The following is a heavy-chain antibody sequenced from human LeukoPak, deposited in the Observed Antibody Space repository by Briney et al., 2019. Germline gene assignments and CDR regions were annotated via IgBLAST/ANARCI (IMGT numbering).Heavy chain of an antibody. CDR1: GFTFSSYW. Sequence: PGGSLRLSCAASGFTFSSYWMHWVRQVPGKGLVWVSRISSDGISTAYADSVKGRFTLSRDNAKNTVYLQMNNLRADDTAVYYCARSREPGRGGDYWGQGTLVTVSS. D-gene: IGHD5-24*01. J-gene: IGHJ4*02. V-gene: IGHV3-74*01. CDR2: ISSDGIST. CDR3: ARSREPGRGGDY.